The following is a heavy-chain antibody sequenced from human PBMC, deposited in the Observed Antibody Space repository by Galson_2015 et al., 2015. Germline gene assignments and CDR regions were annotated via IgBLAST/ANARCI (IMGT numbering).Heavy chain of an antibody. CDR2: IIPIFGTA. Sequence: SVKVSCKASGGTFSSYAISWVRQAPGQGLEWMGGIIPIFGTANYAQKFQGRVTITADESTSTAYMELSSLRSEDTAVYYCARSASNPRAPPKVVADPGYYYYMDVWGKGTTVTVSS. J-gene: IGHJ6*03. CDR1: GGTFSSYA. D-gene: IGHD5-12*01. V-gene: IGHV1-69*13. CDR3: ARSASNPRAPPKVVADPGYYYYMDV.